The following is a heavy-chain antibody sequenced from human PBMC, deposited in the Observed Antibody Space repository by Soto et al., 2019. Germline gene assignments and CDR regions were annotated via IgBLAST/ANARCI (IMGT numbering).Heavy chain of an antibody. Sequence: GASVKVSCKVSGYTLTELSMHWVRQAPGKGLEWMGGFDPEDGETIYAQKFQGRVTMTEDTSADTAYMELSSLRSEDTAVYYCATRAAVAGTNWFDPWGQGTLVTVSS. D-gene: IGHD6-19*01. CDR2: FDPEDGET. CDR3: ATRAAVAGTNWFDP. V-gene: IGHV1-24*01. J-gene: IGHJ5*02. CDR1: GYTLTELS.